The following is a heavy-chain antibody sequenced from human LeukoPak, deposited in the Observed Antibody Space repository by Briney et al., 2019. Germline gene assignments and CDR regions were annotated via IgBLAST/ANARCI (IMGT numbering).Heavy chain of an antibody. D-gene: IGHD6-13*01. CDR3: ASIPRGYSSSWYDVDY. J-gene: IGHJ4*02. CDR1: GGSISSSSYY. CDR2: IYYSGST. Sequence: SETLSLTCTVSGGSISSSSYYWGWIRPPPGKGLEWIGSIYYSGSTYYNPSLKSRVTISVDTSKNQFSLKLSSVTAADTAVYYCASIPRGYSSSWYDVDYWGQGTLVTVSS. V-gene: IGHV4-39*01.